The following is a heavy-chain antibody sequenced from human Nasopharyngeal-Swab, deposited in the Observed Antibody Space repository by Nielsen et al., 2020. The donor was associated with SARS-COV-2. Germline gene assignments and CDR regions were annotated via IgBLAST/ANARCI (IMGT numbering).Heavy chain of an antibody. J-gene: IGHJ4*02. V-gene: IGHV3-74*01. D-gene: IGHD2-2*01. CDR2: ISEDGSIT. CDR1: EFTFSDYV. Sequence: GGSLRLSCSVSEFTFSDYVMNWVRQAPGKGLVWVSRISEDGSITTYADSVKGRFTISRDNAKNTLFLQMHSLRADDTAIYYCASQLGHPDSWGQGTLVTVSS. CDR3: ASQLGHPDS.